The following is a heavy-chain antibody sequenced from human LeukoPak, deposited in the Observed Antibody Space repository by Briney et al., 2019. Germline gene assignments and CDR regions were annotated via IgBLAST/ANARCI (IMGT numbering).Heavy chain of an antibody. D-gene: IGHD6-19*01. CDR2: ISYDGSNK. CDR3: AGGGIAVAANY. Sequence: GGSLRLSCAASGFTFSSYGMHWVRQAPGKGLEWVAVISYDGSNKYHADSVKGRFTISRDNSKNTLYLQMNSLRAEDTAVYYCAGGGIAVAANYWGQGTLVTVSS. V-gene: IGHV3-30*03. J-gene: IGHJ4*02. CDR1: GFTFSSYG.